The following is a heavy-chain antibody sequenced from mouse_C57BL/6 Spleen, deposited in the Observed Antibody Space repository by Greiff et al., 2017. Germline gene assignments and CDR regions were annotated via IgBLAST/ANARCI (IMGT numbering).Heavy chain of an antibody. Sequence: QVQLQQPGAELVKPGASVKLSCKASGYTFTSYWMHWVKQRPGQGLEWIGMIHPNSGSTNYNEKFKSKATLTVDKSSSPAYMQISNQTYEDSAVYYCARSDYEGNFDVWGTGTTVTVSS. CDR1: GYTFTSYW. CDR2: IHPNSGST. D-gene: IGHD2-4*01. J-gene: IGHJ1*03. V-gene: IGHV1-64*01. CDR3: ARSDYEGNFDV.